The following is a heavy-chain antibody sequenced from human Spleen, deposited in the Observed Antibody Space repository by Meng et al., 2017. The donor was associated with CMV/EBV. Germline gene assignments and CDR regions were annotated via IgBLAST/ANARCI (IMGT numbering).Heavy chain of an antibody. CDR1: GFTFSSYS. J-gene: IGHJ6*02. V-gene: IGHV3-21*01. CDR3: ARACGFDSSGYYYYYYYGMDV. D-gene: IGHD3-22*01. CDR2: ISSSSSYI. Sequence: GESLKISCAGSGFTFSSYSMNWVRQAPGKGLEWVSSISSSSSYIYYADSVKGRFTISRDNAKNSLYLQMNSLRAEDTAVYYCARACGFDSSGYYYYYYYGMDVWGQGTTVTVSS.